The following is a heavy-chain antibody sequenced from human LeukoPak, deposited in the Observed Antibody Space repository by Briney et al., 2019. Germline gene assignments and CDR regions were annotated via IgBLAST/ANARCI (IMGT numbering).Heavy chain of an antibody. V-gene: IGHV4-59*01. CDR3: TRFYDRSGPHFDY. Sequence: SETLSLTCTGSGASISSYFWRWIRQPPGKGLEWIGDIHYSGNTNYNPSLKSRVTISVDTSKNQLSLKLTSVTAADTAVYYCTRFYDRSGPHFDYWGQGTIVTVSS. CDR2: IHYSGNT. J-gene: IGHJ4*02. CDR1: GASISSYF. D-gene: IGHD3-22*01.